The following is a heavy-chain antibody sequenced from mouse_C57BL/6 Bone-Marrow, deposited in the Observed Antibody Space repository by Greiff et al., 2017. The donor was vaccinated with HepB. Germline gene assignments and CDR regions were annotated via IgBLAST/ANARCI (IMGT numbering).Heavy chain of an antibody. D-gene: IGHD1-1*01. J-gene: IGHJ1*03. V-gene: IGHV5-4*01. CDR1: GFTFSSYA. CDR2: ISDGGSYT. Sequence: EVKLEESGGGLVKPGGSLKLSCAASGFTFSSYAMSWVRQTPEKRLEWVATISDGGSYTYYPDNVKGRFTISRDNAKNNLYLQMSHLKSEDTAMYYWAREDYYGSSYWYFDVWGTGTTVTVSS. CDR3: AREDYYGSSYWYFDV.